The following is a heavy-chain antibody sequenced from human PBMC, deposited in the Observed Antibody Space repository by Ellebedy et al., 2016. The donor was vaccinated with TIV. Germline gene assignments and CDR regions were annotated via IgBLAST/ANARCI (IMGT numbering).Heavy chain of an antibody. Sequence: GESLKISXKGSGYSFTSYWIGWVRQMPGKGLEWMGIIYPGDSDTRYSPSFQGQVTISADKSISTAYLQWSSLKASDTAMYYCARQKRYCSSTSCLNYYYYYMDVWGKGTTVTVSS. D-gene: IGHD2-2*01. CDR3: ARQKRYCSSTSCLNYYYYYMDV. J-gene: IGHJ6*03. CDR2: IYPGDSDT. CDR1: GYSFTSYW. V-gene: IGHV5-51*01.